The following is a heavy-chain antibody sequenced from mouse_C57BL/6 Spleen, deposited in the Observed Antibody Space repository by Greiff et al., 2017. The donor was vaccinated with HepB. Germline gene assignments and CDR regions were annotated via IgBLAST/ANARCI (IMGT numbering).Heavy chain of an antibody. Sequence: VQLKESGAELVRPGASVKLSCTASGFNIKDDYMHWVKQRPEQGLEWIGWIDPENGDTEYASKFQGKATITADTSSNTAYLQLSSLTSEDTAVYYCTPDLLRRMDYWGQGTSVTVSS. V-gene: IGHV14-4*01. CDR3: TPDLLRRMDY. D-gene: IGHD1-1*01. CDR1: GFNIKDDY. CDR2: IDPENGDT. J-gene: IGHJ4*01.